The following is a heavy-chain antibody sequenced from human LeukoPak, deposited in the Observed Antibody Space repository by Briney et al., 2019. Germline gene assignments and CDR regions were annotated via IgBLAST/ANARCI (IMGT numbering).Heavy chain of an antibody. CDR3: ARRVPSGFVDS. D-gene: IGHD5-12*01. CDR2: IYYSGSI. J-gene: IGHJ4*02. Sequence: PSETLSLTCAVSGASISADYWIWIRQPPGKGLEWIGYIYYSGSINYNPSLKSRVTISVDTSKNQFSLRLSSVTAADTAMYYCARRVPSGFVDSWGQGTLVTVSS. V-gene: IGHV4-59*08. CDR1: GASISADY.